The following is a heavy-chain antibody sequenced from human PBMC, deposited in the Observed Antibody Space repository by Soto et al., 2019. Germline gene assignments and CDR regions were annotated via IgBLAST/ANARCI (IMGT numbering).Heavy chain of an antibody. CDR1: GGTFSSYA. V-gene: IGHV1-69*12. CDR2: IIPIFGTA. J-gene: IGHJ6*02. D-gene: IGHD2-15*01. Sequence: QVQLVQSGAEVKKPGSSVKVSCNASGGTFSSYAISWVRQAPGQGLEWMGGIIPIFGTANDAQKFQGRVTITAHESTSTAYMELSSLSSEDTAVYYCARELCSGGSCYSWGYYYYGMDVGGQGTTFTVSS. CDR3: ARELCSGGSCYSWGYYYYGMDV.